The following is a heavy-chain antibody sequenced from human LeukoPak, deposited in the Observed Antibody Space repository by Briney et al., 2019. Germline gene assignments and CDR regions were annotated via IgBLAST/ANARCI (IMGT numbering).Heavy chain of an antibody. D-gene: IGHD2-8*01. CDR3: AREGVNLSLDY. Sequence: GGSLRLSCAASGFTFSDYYMSWIRQAPGKGLEWVSSISSSSYYIYYADSVKGRFTISRDNAKNSLYLQMNSLRAEDTAVYYCAREGVNLSLDYWGQGTLVTVSS. V-gene: IGHV3-11*06. CDR2: ISSSSYYI. J-gene: IGHJ4*02. CDR1: GFTFSDYY.